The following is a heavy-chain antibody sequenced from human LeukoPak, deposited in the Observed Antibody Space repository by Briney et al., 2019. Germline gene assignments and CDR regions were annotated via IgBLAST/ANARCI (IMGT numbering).Heavy chain of an antibody. CDR1: GGSIATYY. CDR3: AVDRPGTNDWVFDY. Sequence: SGTLCLTCTVSGGSIATYYLSWIRQPPGKGLEWVGDIYYNGHTDYNPSLKSRVTTSVQESKNQFHLKLSSVTGAETAGYYCAVDRPGTNDWVFDYWGQGTLVTVSS. V-gene: IGHV4-59*01. J-gene: IGHJ4*02. CDR2: IYYNGHT. D-gene: IGHD3-16*01.